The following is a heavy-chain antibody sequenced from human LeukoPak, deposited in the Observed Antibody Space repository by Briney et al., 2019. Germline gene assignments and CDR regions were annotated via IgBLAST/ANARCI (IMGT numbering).Heavy chain of an antibody. J-gene: IGHJ4*02. Sequence: ASAKVSCKASGYTFTSYYMHWVRQAPGQGLEWMGIINPSGGSTSYAQKFQGRVTMTRDTSTSTVYMELSSLRSEDTAVYYCARDGGAAHFDYWSQGTLVTVSS. CDR2: INPSGGST. CDR3: ARDGGAAHFDY. CDR1: GYTFTSYY. V-gene: IGHV1-46*01. D-gene: IGHD3-16*01.